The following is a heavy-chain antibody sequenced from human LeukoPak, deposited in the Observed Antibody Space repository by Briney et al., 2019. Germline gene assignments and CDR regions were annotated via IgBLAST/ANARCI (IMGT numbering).Heavy chain of an antibody. CDR2: IYNSGST. Sequence: SETLSLTCTVSGGSISTYYWSWIRQPPGKGLEWIGYIYNSGSTNYNPSLKSRVTISVDTSKNQFSLKLSSVTAAGTAVYYCARENSNSWYLDYWGQGTLVTVSS. CDR3: ARENSNSWYLDY. CDR1: GGSISTYY. V-gene: IGHV4-59*01. D-gene: IGHD6-13*01. J-gene: IGHJ4*02.